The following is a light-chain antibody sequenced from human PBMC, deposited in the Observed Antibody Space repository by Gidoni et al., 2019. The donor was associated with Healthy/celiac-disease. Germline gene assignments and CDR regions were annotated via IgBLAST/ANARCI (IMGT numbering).Light chain of an antibody. CDR1: QSVSSY. CDR3: QQRSNWPLT. CDR2: DAS. J-gene: IGKJ1*01. V-gene: IGKV3-11*01. Sequence: EIVLTQSPATLSLSPGERATLTCRASQSVSSYLAWYQQKPGQAPRLLIYDASNRATGIPARFSGSGAGTDFTRTISSLEPEDFAVYYCQQRSNWPLTCGQGTKVEIK.